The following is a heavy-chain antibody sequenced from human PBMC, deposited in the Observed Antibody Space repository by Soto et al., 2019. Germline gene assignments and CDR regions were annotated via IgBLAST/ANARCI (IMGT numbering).Heavy chain of an antibody. Sequence: SVKVSCKASGGTFSSYAISWVRQAPGPGLEWMGGIIPIFGTANYAQKFQGRVTITADESTSTAYMELSSLRSEDTAVYYCASGRGSTGTTYYYYYGMDVWGQGTTVTVSS. J-gene: IGHJ6*02. V-gene: IGHV1-69*13. CDR2: IIPIFGTA. D-gene: IGHD1-7*01. CDR1: GGTFSSYA. CDR3: ASGRGSTGTTYYYYYGMDV.